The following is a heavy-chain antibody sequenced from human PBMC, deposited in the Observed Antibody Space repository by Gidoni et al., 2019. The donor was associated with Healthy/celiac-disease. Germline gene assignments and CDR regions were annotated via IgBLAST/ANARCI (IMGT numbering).Heavy chain of an antibody. CDR2: VNLSGST. CDR3: ARERERKDGSSWPGNY. CDR1: GYTFTSYY. D-gene: IGHD6-6*01. V-gene: IGHV1-46*01. J-gene: IGHJ4*02. Sequence: QVQLVQSGAEVKKPGASVKVSCKASGYTFTSYYMHWVRQAPGQGLEWMGVVNLSGSTTYAQKFQDRVIMTRDTSTSTFYMELSSLRSEDTAVYYCARERERKDGSSWPGNYWGQGTLVTVSS.